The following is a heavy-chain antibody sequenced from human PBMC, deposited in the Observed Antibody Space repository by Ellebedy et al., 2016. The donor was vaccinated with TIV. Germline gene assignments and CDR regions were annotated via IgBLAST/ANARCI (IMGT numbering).Heavy chain of an antibody. CDR2: ISITSSYI. CDR1: GFTFSTYA. CDR3: VRWGYSYGFDF. V-gene: IGHV3-21*01. Sequence: GESLKISXAASGFTFSTYAMHWVRQAPGKGLEWVASISITSSYIHYADSVKGRFTISRDNANNSLSLQMSSLRVDDTALYYCVRWGYSYGFDFWGRGTRVTVSS. D-gene: IGHD5-18*01. J-gene: IGHJ5*01.